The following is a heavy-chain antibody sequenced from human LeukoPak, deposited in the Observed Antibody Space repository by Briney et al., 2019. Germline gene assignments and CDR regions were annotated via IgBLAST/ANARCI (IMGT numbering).Heavy chain of an antibody. V-gene: IGHV1-8*03. D-gene: IGHD1-20*01. CDR2: MNPNSGNT. CDR1: GYTFTSYD. CDR3: ARGPFLAITGDYYYYMDV. J-gene: IGHJ6*03. Sequence: ASVKVSCKASGYTFTSYDINWVRQATGQGLELMGWMNPNSGNTGYAQKFQGRVTITRNTSISTAYMELSSLRSEDTAVYYCARGPFLAITGDYYYYMDVWGKGTTATVSS.